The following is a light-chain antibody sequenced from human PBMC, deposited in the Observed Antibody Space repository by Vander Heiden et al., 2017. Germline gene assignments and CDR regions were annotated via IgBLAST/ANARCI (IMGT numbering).Light chain of an antibody. CDR1: SSDVGGYQY. CDR2: DVS. V-gene: IGLV2-14*01. Sequence: QSALYQPASVSGSPGQSLTISCTVTSSDVGGYQYVSCDQQHPGKSPKLMIYDVSDRASGVSIRFSGSKSGNTASLTISGLQAEDEAEYYCSSYTSSSAYVFGNGTKVTVL. J-gene: IGLJ1*01. CDR3: SSYTSSSAYV.